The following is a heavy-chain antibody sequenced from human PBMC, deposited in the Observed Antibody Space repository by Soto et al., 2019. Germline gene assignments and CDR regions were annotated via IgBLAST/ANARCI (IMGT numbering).Heavy chain of an antibody. CDR2: IYYSGST. J-gene: IGHJ5*02. V-gene: IGHV4-31*03. Sequence: QVQLQESGPGLVKPSQTLSLTCTVSGGSISSGGYYWSWIRQHPGKGLEWIGYIYYSGSTYYNPSLKSRVTISVDTSKNQFSLKLSSVTAADTAVYYCARTMTTVTNLWFDPWGQGTLVTVSS. CDR3: ARTMTTVTNLWFDP. D-gene: IGHD4-17*01. CDR1: GGSISSGGYY.